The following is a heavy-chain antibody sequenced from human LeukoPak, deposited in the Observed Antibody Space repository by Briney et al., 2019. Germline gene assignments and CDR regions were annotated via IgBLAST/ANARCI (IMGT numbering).Heavy chain of an antibody. CDR1: GGSISSYY. Sequence: SETLSLTCTVSGGSISSYYWSWIRQPPGKGLEWIGYIYYSGSTNYNPSLKSRVTISVDTSKNQFSLKLSSVTAADTAVYYCARAPLGYCSGGSCVDYYGMDVWGQGTTVTVSS. D-gene: IGHD2-15*01. V-gene: IGHV4-59*01. CDR3: ARAPLGYCSGGSCVDYYGMDV. J-gene: IGHJ6*02. CDR2: IYYSGST.